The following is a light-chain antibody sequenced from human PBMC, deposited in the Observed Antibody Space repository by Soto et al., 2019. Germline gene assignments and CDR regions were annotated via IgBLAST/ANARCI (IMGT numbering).Light chain of an antibody. J-gene: IGKJ2*01. CDR1: QSVLYSSNNKNY. CDR2: WAS. CDR3: QQYYSTPPYT. V-gene: IGKV4-1*01. Sequence: DIVMTQSPDSLAVSLGERATINCKSSQSVLYSSNNKNYLAWYQQKPGQPPKLLIYWASTRESGVPDRFSGSGSGTDVTLTISSLQAEDVAVYYCQQYYSTPPYTFGQGTKLELK.